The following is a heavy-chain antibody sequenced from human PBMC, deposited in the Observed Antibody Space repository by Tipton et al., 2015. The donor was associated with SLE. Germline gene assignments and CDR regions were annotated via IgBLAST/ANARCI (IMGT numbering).Heavy chain of an antibody. D-gene: IGHD1-26*01. CDR1: GGSFSGYY. CDR3: ARSVGATRGADY. V-gene: IGHV4-34*01. CDR2: INHSGST. Sequence: GLVKPSETLSLTCAVYGGSFSGYYWSWIRQPPGKGLEWIGEINHSGSTNSNPSLKSRVTISVDTSKNQFSLKLRSVTAADTAVYYCARSVGATRGADYWGPGTLVTVSS. J-gene: IGHJ4*02.